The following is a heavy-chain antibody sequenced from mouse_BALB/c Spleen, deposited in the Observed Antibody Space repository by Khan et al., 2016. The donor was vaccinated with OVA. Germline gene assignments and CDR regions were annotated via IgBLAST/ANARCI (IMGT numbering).Heavy chain of an antibody. V-gene: IGHV2-6-5*01. CDR3: AKGIWSYYFALDY. J-gene: IGHJ4*01. Sequence: QVQLEESGPGLVAPSQNLSITCPVSGFSLTDYGVSWIRQPPGKGLEWLGVIWGGGTTYYNSALKSRLSISKDNSKSQVFLKMNSLQTDDTAMYYCAKGIWSYYFALDYWGQGTSVTVSS. CDR2: IWGGGTT. D-gene: IGHD1-1*02. CDR1: GFSLTDYG.